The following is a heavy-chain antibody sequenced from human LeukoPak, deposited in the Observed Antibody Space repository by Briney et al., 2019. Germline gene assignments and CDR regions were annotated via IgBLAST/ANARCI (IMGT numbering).Heavy chain of an antibody. V-gene: IGHV4-34*01. CDR1: GGSFSGYY. Sequence: NSSETLSLTCAVYGGSFSGYYWGWIRQPPGKGLEWIGSIYYSGSTYYNPSLKSRVTISVDTSKNQFSLKLSPVTAADTAVYYCAGGRYFDWLRNYYYMDVWGKGTTVTISS. CDR2: IYYSGST. J-gene: IGHJ6*03. CDR3: AGGRYFDWLRNYYYMDV. D-gene: IGHD3-9*01.